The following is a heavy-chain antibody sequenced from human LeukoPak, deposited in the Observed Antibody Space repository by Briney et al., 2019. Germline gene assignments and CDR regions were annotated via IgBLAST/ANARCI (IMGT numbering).Heavy chain of an antibody. V-gene: IGHV4-59*08. D-gene: IGHD2-2*02. CDR3: ARQYCSSTRCYNYFDY. Sequence: PSETLSLTCTVSGGSISSYYWSWIRQPPGKGLEWIGYSYYSGSTNYNPSLKSRVTISVDTSKNQFSLKLSSVTAADTAVYYCARQYCSSTRCYNYFDYWGQGTLVTVSS. CDR2: SYYSGST. CDR1: GGSISSYY. J-gene: IGHJ4*02.